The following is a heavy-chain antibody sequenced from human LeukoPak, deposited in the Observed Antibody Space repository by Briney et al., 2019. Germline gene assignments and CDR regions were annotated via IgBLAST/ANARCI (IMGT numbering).Heavy chain of an antibody. V-gene: IGHV3-48*02. D-gene: IGHD5-18*01. Sequence: GGSLRLSCAASGFTFNTYGMNWVRQAPGKGLEWVSYISGTSSAMYYADSEKGRFTISSDNGKTSLYLQMNSLRDEDTAMYYCARDMGEYSPFYFDYWGQGALVTVSS. J-gene: IGHJ4*02. CDR3: ARDMGEYSPFYFDY. CDR1: GFTFNTYG. CDR2: ISGTSSAM.